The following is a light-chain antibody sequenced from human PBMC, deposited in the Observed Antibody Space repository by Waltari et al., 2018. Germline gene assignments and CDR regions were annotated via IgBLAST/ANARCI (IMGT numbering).Light chain of an antibody. CDR1: QSISIY. Sequence: DIQMTQSPSSLSASVGDRVTITCRASQSISIYLNWYQQKPGKAPKLLIYAASSLQSGVPSRFSGSGSGTDFTLTISSLQPEDFATYYCQQSYSTRVTFGPGTKVDIK. CDR2: AAS. CDR3: QQSYSTRVT. V-gene: IGKV1-39*01. J-gene: IGKJ3*01.